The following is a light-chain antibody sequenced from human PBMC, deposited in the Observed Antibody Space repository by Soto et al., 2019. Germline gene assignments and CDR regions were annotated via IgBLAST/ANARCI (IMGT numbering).Light chain of an antibody. CDR3: QKYNNAPRT. J-gene: IGKJ1*01. CDR2: AAS. Sequence: DIQMTQSPSSLSASVGDTVTITCRASQGISNYLAWYQQKPGQVPNLLIYAASTLQSGVPSRFSGSGFGTDFTLTISSLRPEDVATYYCQKYNNAPRTFGQGTKAEI. V-gene: IGKV1-27*01. CDR1: QGISNY.